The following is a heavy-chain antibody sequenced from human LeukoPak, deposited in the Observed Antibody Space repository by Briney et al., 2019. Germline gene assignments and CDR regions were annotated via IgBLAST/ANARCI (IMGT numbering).Heavy chain of an antibody. Sequence: ASVKVSCKASGYNFIDYYMHWVRQAPGQGLEWMGWINPNSGGTDYSQKFEGRVTMTRDTSVNTAYMELSRLRSDDTAVYYCARGRYIHFIVDPDYWGQGSLVTVSS. CDR1: GYNFIDYY. CDR3: ARGRYIHFIVDPDY. D-gene: IGHD3-22*01. J-gene: IGHJ4*02. V-gene: IGHV1-2*02. CDR2: INPNSGGT.